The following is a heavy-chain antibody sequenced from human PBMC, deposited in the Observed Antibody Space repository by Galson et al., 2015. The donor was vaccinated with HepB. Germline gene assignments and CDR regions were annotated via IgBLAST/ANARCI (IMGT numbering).Heavy chain of an antibody. J-gene: IGHJ5*02. CDR1: GFTFSSYG. V-gene: IGHV3-30*18. Sequence: SLRLSCAASGFTFSSYGMHWVRQAPGKGLEWVAVISYDGSNKYYADSVKGRFTISRDNSKNTLYLQMNSLRAEDTAVYYCAKAQYSTIFGVVIPWGQGTLVTVSS. CDR2: ISYDGSNK. D-gene: IGHD3-3*01. CDR3: AKAQYSTIFGVVIP.